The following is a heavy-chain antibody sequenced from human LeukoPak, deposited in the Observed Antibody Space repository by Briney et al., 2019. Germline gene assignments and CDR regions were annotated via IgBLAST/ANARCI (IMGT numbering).Heavy chain of an antibody. Sequence: SVKVSCKASGFTFTSSAMQWVRQARGQRLEWIGWIVVGSGNTNYAQKFQERVTITRDMSTSTAYMELSSVRSEDTAVYYCAAAGIVGAPRPYYGMDVWGQGTTVTVCS. J-gene: IGHJ6*02. CDR2: IVVGSGNT. V-gene: IGHV1-58*02. CDR3: AAAGIVGAPRPYYGMDV. CDR1: GFTFTSSA. D-gene: IGHD1-26*01.